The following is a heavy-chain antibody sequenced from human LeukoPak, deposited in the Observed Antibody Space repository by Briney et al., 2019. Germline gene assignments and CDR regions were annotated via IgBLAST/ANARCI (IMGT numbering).Heavy chain of an antibody. D-gene: IGHD3-10*01. V-gene: IGHV1-2*02. J-gene: IGHJ4*02. Sequence: GASVKVSCKASGYTFTGYYVHWVRQAPGPGLESMGWINPNSGGTNYAQKFQGRVTMTRDTSISTAYMELSRLRSDDTAVYYCARSVLGSYYGSGSSPLDYWGQGTLVTVSS. CDR1: GYTFTGYY. CDR2: INPNSGGT. CDR3: ARSVLGSYYGSGSSPLDY.